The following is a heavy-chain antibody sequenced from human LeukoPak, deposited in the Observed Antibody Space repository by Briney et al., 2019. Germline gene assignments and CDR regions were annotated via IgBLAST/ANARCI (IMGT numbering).Heavy chain of an antibody. CDR1: GYXFTSYG. Sequence: GASVKVSCKASGYXFTSYGISWVRQAPGQGLEWMGGISAYNGNTNYAQKLQGRVTMTTDTSTSTAYMELRSLRSDDTALYYCARSRSGDYNWFDPWGQGTLVTVSS. CDR2: ISAYNGNT. CDR3: ARSRSGDYNWFDP. D-gene: IGHD4-17*01. V-gene: IGHV1-18*01. J-gene: IGHJ5*02.